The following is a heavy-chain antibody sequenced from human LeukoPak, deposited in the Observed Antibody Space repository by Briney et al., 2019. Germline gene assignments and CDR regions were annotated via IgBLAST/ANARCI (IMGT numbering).Heavy chain of an antibody. D-gene: IGHD2-21*01. CDR2: IDYTGST. J-gene: IGHJ6*02. CDR1: GGSISNYY. CDR3: ARHPVLLSGMDV. Sequence: SETLSLTCIVSGGSISNYYWNWIRQPAGKGLEWIGYIDYTGSTNYNPSLKSRVTISVDTSKNHFSLKLTSVTAADTAVYYCARHPVLLSGMDVWGQGTTVTVSS. V-gene: IGHV4-59*08.